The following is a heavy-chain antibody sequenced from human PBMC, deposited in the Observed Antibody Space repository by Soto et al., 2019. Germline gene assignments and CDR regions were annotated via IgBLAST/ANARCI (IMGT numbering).Heavy chain of an antibody. V-gene: IGHV3-73*01. Sequence: EVQLVESGGGLVQPGGSLKLSCAASGFSFSDSAMHCVRQASGKGLEWVGRIGSKGQNYATTYAASVKGRFIISTDESKNTAHLQMNSLKTEDTAVYYCTKYSGTSSAPAALGQATLVTVSS. CDR1: GFSFSDSA. CDR3: TKYSGTSSAPAA. D-gene: IGHD1-26*01. J-gene: IGHJ5*02. CDR2: IGSKGQNYAT.